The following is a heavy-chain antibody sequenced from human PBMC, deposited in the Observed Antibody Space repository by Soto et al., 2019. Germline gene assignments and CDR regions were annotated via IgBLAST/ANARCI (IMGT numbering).Heavy chain of an antibody. D-gene: IGHD3-10*01. Sequence: EVQLVESGGGLVQPGGSLKLSCAASGFTLSGSALFWVRQASGKGLEWVGRIGSKANTDATAYAASVKGRFTISRDDSKNTAYLQMNSLKTEDTAVYYCSRHFGSPYGMDVWGQGITVTVSS. J-gene: IGHJ6*02. CDR3: SRHFGSPYGMDV. CDR2: IGSKANTDAT. V-gene: IGHV3-73*02. CDR1: GFTLSGSA.